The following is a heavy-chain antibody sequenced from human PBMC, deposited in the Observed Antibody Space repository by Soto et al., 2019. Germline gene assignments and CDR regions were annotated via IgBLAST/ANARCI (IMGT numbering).Heavy chain of an antibody. Sequence: GGSLRLSCAGSGVIIRKYAMNWVRQAPGKGLEWVSSIDSVGSYRYSADSLKGRFTISRDNAENSLYLQMNGLRDEDTAMYYCACLRGKRGSPIDYWGQGTQVTVS. J-gene: IGHJ4*02. V-gene: IGHV3-21*04. D-gene: IGHD2-15*01. CDR2: IDSVGSYR. CDR3: ACLRGKRGSPIDY. CDR1: GVIIRKYA.